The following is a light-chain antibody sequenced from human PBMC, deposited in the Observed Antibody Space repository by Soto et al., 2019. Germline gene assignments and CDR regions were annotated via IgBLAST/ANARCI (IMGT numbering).Light chain of an antibody. J-gene: IGLJ1*01. V-gene: IGLV2-14*01. CDR1: SSDVGSYNS. Sequence: QSALTQPASVSGSPGQSITISCTGTSSDVGSYNSVSWYQHHPGKAPKLMIYEVTNRPSGVSNRFSGSKSGDAASLTISGLQAEDEADYYCSSYTISSTYVFGTGTKLTVL. CDR2: EVT. CDR3: SSYTISSTYV.